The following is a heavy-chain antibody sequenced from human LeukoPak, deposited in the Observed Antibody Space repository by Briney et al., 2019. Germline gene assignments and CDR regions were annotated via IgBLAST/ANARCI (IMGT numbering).Heavy chain of an antibody. CDR2: INHSGST. CDR3: ARGKNYYYYYYYMDV. V-gene: IGHV4-34*01. J-gene: IGHJ6*03. Sequence: SETLSLTCAVYGGSFSGYYWSWIRQPPGKGLEWIGEINHSGSTNYNPSLKSRVTISVDTSKNQFSLKLSSVTAADTAVYYCARGKNYYYYYYYMDVWGKGTTVTVSS. CDR1: GGSFSGYY.